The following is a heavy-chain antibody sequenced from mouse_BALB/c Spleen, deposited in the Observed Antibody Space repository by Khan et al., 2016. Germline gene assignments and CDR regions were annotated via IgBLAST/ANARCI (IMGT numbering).Heavy chain of an antibody. Sequence: VQLQQSGAELVKPGASVKLSCTASGFNIKDTYMHWVKQRPEQGLEWIGRIDPANGNTKYDPKFQGKATITADTSSNTAYLQLSSLTSEDTAVYDCARSPYDYDVGFAYWGRGTLVTVSA. D-gene: IGHD2-4*01. CDR2: IDPANGNT. CDR1: GFNIKDTY. J-gene: IGHJ3*01. V-gene: IGHV14-3*02. CDR3: ARSPYDYDVGFAY.